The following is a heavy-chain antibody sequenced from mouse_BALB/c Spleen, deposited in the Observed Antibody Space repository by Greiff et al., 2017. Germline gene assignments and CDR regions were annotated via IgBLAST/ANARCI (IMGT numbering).Heavy chain of an antibody. CDR1: GFTFSSFG. CDR2: ISSGSSTI. CDR3: ARWGYDDYFDY. J-gene: IGHJ2*01. Sequence: EVQLVESGGGLVQPGGSRKLSCAASGFTFSSFGMHWVRQAPEKGLEWVAYISSGSSTIYYADTVKGRFTISRDNPKNTLFLQMTSLRSEDTAMYYCARWGYDDYFDYWGQGTTLTVSS. D-gene: IGHD2-14*01. V-gene: IGHV5-17*02.